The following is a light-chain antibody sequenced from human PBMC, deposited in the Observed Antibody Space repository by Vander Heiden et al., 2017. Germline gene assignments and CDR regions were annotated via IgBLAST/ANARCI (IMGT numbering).Light chain of an antibody. V-gene: IGLV2-23*02. CDR3: CSYGGRSTSVV. CDR1: SSDVGSYNL. CDR2: EVS. Sequence: QSALTQAASVSGSPGQSITISCTGTSSDVGSYNLVSLYQQHPGKAPKLMIYEVSKRPSGVSNRFSGSKTGNTASLTISGLQAEDKADYFCCSYGGRSTSVVFGGGTKLTVL. J-gene: IGLJ2*01.